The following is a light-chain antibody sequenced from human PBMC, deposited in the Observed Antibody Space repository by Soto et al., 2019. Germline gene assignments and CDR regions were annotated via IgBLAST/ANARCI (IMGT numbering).Light chain of an antibody. CDR3: QQSYSSPFT. Sequence: DIVMTQSPDSLAVSLGERATINCKSSQSVLYSSNNRNYLAWYHQKPGQPPKLLIYWASTRESGVPDRFSGSGSGTDFTLTNSSLQAEDVAVYYCQQSYSSPFTFGQGTKPEIK. J-gene: IGKJ2*01. V-gene: IGKV4-1*01. CDR1: QSVLYSSNNRNY. CDR2: WAS.